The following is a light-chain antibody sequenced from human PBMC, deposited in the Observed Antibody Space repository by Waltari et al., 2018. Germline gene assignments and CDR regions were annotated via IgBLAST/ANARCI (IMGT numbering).Light chain of an antibody. Sequence: QSALTQPASMSASPGQAITISCPGSTNDVGGHDLVPWYQQHPGKAPKLIIYDVTKRPSGVSNRFSGSKSGNTASLTISGLQGEDEAHYYCSSFSSGDTLVLFGGGTRLTVL. CDR3: SSFSSGDTLVL. CDR1: TNDVGGHDL. CDR2: DVT. V-gene: IGLV2-14*03. J-gene: IGLJ2*01.